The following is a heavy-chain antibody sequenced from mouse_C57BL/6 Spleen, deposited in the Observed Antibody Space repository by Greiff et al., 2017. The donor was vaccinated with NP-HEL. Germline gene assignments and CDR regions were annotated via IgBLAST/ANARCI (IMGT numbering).Heavy chain of an antibody. J-gene: IGHJ4*01. D-gene: IGHD3-3*01. CDR2: IYPGSGST. CDR1: GYTFTSYW. CDR3: AKGGDGDDAMDY. V-gene: IGHV1-55*01. Sequence: QVHVKQSGAELVKPGASVKMSCKASGYTFTSYWITWVKQRPGQGLEWIGDIYPGSGSTNYNEKFKSKATLTVDTSSSTAYMQLSSLTSEDSAVYYGAKGGDGDDAMDYWGQGTSVTVSS.